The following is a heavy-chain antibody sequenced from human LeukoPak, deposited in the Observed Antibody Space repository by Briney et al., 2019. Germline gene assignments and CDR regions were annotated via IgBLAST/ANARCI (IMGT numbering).Heavy chain of an antibody. D-gene: IGHD6-13*01. CDR2: IYHSGST. CDR3: AARTAAGPYYYYGMDV. V-gene: IGHV4-4*02. Sequence: SGTLSLTCAVSGGSISSSNWWSWVRQPPGKGLEWIGEIYHSGSTNYNPSLKSRVTISVDKSKNQFSLKLSSVTAADTAVYYCAARTAAGPYYYYGMDVWGQGTTVTVSS. CDR1: GGSISSSNW. J-gene: IGHJ6*02.